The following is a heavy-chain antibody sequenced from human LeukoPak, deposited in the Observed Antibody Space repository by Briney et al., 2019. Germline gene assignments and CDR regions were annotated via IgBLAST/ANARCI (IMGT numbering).Heavy chain of an antibody. CDR3: ARDRGYCSSTSCSYNWFDP. CDR1: GYTFTSYA. V-gene: IGHV1-3*01. Sequence: ASVKVSCKASGYTFTSYAMHWVRQAPGQRLEWMGWINAGNGNTKYSQKFQGRVTITRDTSASTAYMELSSLGSEDTAVYYCARDRGYCSSTSCSYNWFDPWGQGTLVTVSS. J-gene: IGHJ5*02. CDR2: INAGNGNT. D-gene: IGHD2-2*01.